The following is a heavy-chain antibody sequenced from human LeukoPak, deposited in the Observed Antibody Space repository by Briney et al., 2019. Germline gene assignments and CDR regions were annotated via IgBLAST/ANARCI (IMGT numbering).Heavy chain of an antibody. D-gene: IGHD4-11*01. Sequence: SETLSLTCTVSGGSISSGSYYWNWIRQPAGKGLEWIGRIYTSGSTNYNPSLKSRVTVSVDTSKNQFSLKLSSVTAADTAVYYCARGTYSNYVDYWGQGTLVTVSS. CDR1: GGSISSGSYY. V-gene: IGHV4-61*02. CDR2: IYTSGST. CDR3: ARGTYSNYVDY. J-gene: IGHJ4*02.